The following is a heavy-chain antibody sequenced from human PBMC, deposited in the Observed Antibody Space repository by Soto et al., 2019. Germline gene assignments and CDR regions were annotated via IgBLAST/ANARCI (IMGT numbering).Heavy chain of an antibody. V-gene: IGHV3-74*01. CDR1: GFTSGRHW. CDR3: ARPKGAAYSAFDI. D-gene: IGHD2-21*01. J-gene: IGHJ3*02. Sequence: EVQLVESGGGLVQPGGSLRLSCAASGFTSGRHWMHWIRQTPGEGLVSISRVNPEATITDYADSVRGRFTISRDNAKSTLYLEMHSLTAEDTGVYYCARPKGAAYSAFDIWGQGTKSPSLQ. CDR2: VNPEATIT.